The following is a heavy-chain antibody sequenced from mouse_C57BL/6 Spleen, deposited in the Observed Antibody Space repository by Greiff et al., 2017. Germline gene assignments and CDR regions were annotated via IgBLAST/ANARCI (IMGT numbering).Heavy chain of an antibody. V-gene: IGHV1-18*01. CDR2: INPNNGGT. CDR1: GYTFTDYN. J-gene: IGHJ3*01. Sequence: EVNLVESGPELVKPGASVKISCKASGYTFTDYNMDWVKQSHGKSLEWIGDINPNNGGTIYNQKFKGKATLTVDKSSSTPYLELRSLTSEDTAFYYCARGWGLGAWFAYWGQGTLVTVSA. CDR3: ARGWGLGAWFAY. D-gene: IGHD1-1*02.